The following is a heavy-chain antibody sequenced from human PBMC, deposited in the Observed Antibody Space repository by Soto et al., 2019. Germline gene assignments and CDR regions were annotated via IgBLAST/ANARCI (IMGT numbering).Heavy chain of an antibody. CDR3: AKDQVRGATGIVLDGMDV. V-gene: IGHV3-30*18. Sequence: QVQLVESGGGVVQPGGSLRLACAASGFTFSNYGMHWVRQAPGKGLEWVAVISYDGRNSYYADSVQGRFTNSRHNSNNKLYLHMKSLRAEDTAIYYCAKDQVRGATGIVLDGMDVWGQGTTVTISS. CDR1: GFTFSNYG. D-gene: IGHD2-15*01. J-gene: IGHJ6*02. CDR2: ISYDGRNS.